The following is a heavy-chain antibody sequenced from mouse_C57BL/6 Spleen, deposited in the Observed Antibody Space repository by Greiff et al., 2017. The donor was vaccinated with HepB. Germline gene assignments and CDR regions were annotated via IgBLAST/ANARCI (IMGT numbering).Heavy chain of an antibody. CDR2: ISSGSSTI. CDR3: ARSTGTGFDY. D-gene: IGHD4-1*02. V-gene: IGHV5-17*01. J-gene: IGHJ2*01. Sequence: DVKLVESGGGLVKPGGSLKLSCAASGFTFSDYGMHWGRQAPEKGLAWVAYISSGSSTIYYADTVKGRFTISRDNAKITLFLQMTSLRAEDTSRYYCARSTGTGFDYWGQGTTHTVSS. CDR1: GFTFSDYG.